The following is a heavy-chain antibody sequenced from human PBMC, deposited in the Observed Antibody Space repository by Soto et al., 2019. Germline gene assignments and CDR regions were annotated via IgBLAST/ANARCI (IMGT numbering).Heavy chain of an antibody. Sequence: SETLSLTCTVSGGSISSGGYYWSWIRQHPGKGLEWIGYIYYSGGTYYNPSLKSRVTISVDTSKNQFSLKLSSVTAADTAVYYCARDSGPGRVDDYESYWFDPWGQGTLVTVSS. CDR2: IYYSGGT. V-gene: IGHV4-31*03. CDR3: ARDSGPGRVDDYESYWFDP. D-gene: IGHD4-17*01. CDR1: GGSISSGGYY. J-gene: IGHJ5*02.